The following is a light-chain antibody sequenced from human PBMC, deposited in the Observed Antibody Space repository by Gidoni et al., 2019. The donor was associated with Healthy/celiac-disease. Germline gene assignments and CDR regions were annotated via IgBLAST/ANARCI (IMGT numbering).Light chain of an antibody. Sequence: DVVMTQSPLSLPVTLGQPASISCRSSQSLVHSDGNTYLNWFQQRPGQSPRRLIYKVSNRDSGVPDRVSGSGSGTDFTLKISRVEAEDVGVYDGMQGTHWPPYTCGQGTKLEIK. CDR2: KVS. CDR3: MQGTHWPPYT. V-gene: IGKV2-30*02. J-gene: IGKJ2*01. CDR1: QSLVHSDGNTY.